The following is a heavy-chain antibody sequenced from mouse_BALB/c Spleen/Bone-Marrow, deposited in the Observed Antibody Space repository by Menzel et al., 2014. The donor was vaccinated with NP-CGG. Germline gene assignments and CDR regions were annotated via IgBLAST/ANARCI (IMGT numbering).Heavy chain of an antibody. CDR2: IYPGDGDT. Sequence: VQLQQSGAELVRPGSSVKISCKASGYAFSSYWMNWVKQRPGQGLEWIGQIYPGDGDTNYNGKFKGKATLTADKSSSTAYMQLRSLTSEDSAVYFCARLDGYYPYYAMDYWGQGTSVTVSS. D-gene: IGHD2-3*01. CDR3: ARLDGYYPYYAMDY. V-gene: IGHV1-80*01. J-gene: IGHJ4*01. CDR1: GYAFSSYW.